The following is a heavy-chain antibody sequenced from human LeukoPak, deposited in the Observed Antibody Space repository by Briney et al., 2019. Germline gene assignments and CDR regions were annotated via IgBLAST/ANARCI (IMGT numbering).Heavy chain of an antibody. D-gene: IGHD7-27*01. Sequence: GGSLRLSCTASGFIFDDYVMSWVRQAPGKGLEWVGFIRGKAYGGTTEYAASVKGRFIISRDDSKSIAYLQMNSLKTEDTAVYHCTRIELMAGRGTGEDLDHWGQGILVTVSS. CDR1: GFIFDDYV. V-gene: IGHV3-49*04. J-gene: IGHJ4*02. CDR3: TRIELMAGRGTGEDLDH. CDR2: IRGKAYGGTT.